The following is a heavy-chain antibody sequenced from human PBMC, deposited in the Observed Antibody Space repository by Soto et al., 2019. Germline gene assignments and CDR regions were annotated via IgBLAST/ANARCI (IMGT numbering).Heavy chain of an antibody. CDR1: GFTFSSYG. CDR2: ISYDGSNK. Sequence: QVQLVESGGGVVQPRRSLRLSCAASGFTFSSYGMHWVRQAPGKGLEWVAVISYDGSNKYYADSVKGRFTISRDNSKNTLYLQMNSLRAEDTAVYYCAKDLILWFGASDGMDVWGQGTTVTVSS. V-gene: IGHV3-30*18. J-gene: IGHJ6*02. D-gene: IGHD3-10*01. CDR3: AKDLILWFGASDGMDV.